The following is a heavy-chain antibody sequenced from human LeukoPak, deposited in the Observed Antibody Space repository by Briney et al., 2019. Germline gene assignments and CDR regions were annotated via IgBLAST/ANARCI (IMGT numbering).Heavy chain of an antibody. CDR1: GGTFSSYA. CDR3: ARSTVVVPAARYWDWFDP. CDR2: IIPIFGTA. J-gene: IGHJ5*02. D-gene: IGHD2-2*01. V-gene: IGHV1-69*13. Sequence: ASVKVSCKASGGTFSSYAISWVRQAPGQGLEWMGGIIPIFGTANYAQKFQGRVTITADESTSTAYMELSSLRSEDTAVYYCARSTVVVPAARYWDWFDPWGQGTLVTVSS.